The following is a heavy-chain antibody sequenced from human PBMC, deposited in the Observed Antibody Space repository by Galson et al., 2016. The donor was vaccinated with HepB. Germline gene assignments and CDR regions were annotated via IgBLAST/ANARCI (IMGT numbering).Heavy chain of an antibody. CDR3: ARGSAETTYVWGSYRYPDY. J-gene: IGHJ4*02. CDR1: GYTFTGYY. V-gene: IGHV1-2*02. CDR2: INPNSGGT. Sequence: SVKVSCKASGYTFTGYYLHWVRQAPGHGLEWMGWINPNSGGTNYAQKFQGRVTMTRDTSISTAYMELSRLRSDDTAVYYCARGSAETTYVWGSYRYPDYWGQGTLVTVSS. D-gene: IGHD3-16*02.